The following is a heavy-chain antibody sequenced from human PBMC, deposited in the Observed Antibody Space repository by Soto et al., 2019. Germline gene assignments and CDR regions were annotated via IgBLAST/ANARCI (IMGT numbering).Heavy chain of an antibody. CDR2: ISYDGSNK. J-gene: IGHJ4*02. V-gene: IGHV3-30*18. CDR3: AKGRMVRGVIMYFDY. Sequence: GGSLRLSCAASGFTFSSYGMHWVRQAPGKGLEWVAVISYDGSNKYYADSVKGRFTISRDNSKNTLYLQMNSLRAEDTAVYYCAKGRMVRGVIMYFDYWGQGTLVTVSS. CDR1: GFTFSSYG. D-gene: IGHD3-10*01.